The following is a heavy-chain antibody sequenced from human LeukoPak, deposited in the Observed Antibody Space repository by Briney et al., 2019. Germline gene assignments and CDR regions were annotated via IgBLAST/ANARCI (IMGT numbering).Heavy chain of an antibody. CDR3: ARDGLGAAQYYYYIDV. CDR2: ISISSSYI. CDR1: GFTFSSYS. Sequence: PGGSLRLSCAASGFTFSSYSMNWVRQAPGKGLEWVSSISISSSYIYYADSVKGRFTISRDDAKNSLYLQMNSLRAEDTAVYYCARDGLGAAQYYYYIDVWGNGTTVTVSS. V-gene: IGHV3-21*01. J-gene: IGHJ6*03. D-gene: IGHD6-13*01.